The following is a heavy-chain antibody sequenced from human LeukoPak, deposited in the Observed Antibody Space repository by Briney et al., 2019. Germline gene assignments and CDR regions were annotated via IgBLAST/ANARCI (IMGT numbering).Heavy chain of an antibody. CDR1: GGSINSTKW. Sequence: PSGTLSLTCAVSGGSINSTKWWTWVRQPPGKGLEWIGEIYHSGGTNYNPSLKSRVTISADKSRNQFSLKSYSVTAADTAVYYCARGSTWSDYWGQGTLVTVSS. D-gene: IGHD6-13*01. CDR2: IYHSGGT. J-gene: IGHJ4*02. CDR3: ARGSTWSDY. V-gene: IGHV4-4*02.